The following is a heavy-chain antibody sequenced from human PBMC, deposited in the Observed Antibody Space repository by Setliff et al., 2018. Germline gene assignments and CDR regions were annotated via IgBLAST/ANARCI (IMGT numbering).Heavy chain of an antibody. V-gene: IGHV4-39*01. Sequence: LSLTCTVSGGSISSHGFYWGWIRQPPGEGLEWIGSFYFGENTHYNPSLKSRLTISVDTSKTQFSLQLSSVTAADTAVYYCARHGRYTGTYADAFDIWGQGTMVTVSS. CDR1: GGSISSHGFY. D-gene: IGHD1-26*01. J-gene: IGHJ3*02. CDR3: ARHGRYTGTYADAFDI. CDR2: FYFGENT.